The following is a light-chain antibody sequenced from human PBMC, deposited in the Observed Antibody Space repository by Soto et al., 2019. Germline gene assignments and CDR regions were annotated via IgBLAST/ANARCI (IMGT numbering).Light chain of an antibody. V-gene: IGKV2-24*01. Sequence: DAVLTQAPLSSPVTLGQPASISCRSSQNLVHSDGTTFVSWLHQRPGQPPRLLIYKISNRLSGVPDRFSGSGAGTEFTLKISRVEAEDVGVYYCMQATHFPRTCGQGTKVEIK. CDR2: KIS. J-gene: IGKJ1*01. CDR1: QNLVHSDGTTF. CDR3: MQATHFPRT.